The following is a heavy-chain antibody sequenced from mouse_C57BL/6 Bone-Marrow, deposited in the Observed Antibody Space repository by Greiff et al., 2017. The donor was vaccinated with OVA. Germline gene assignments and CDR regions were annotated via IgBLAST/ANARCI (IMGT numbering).Heavy chain of an antibody. D-gene: IGHD4-1*01. V-gene: IGHV14-4*01. J-gene: IGHJ2*01. CDR2: IDPENGDT. CDR3: TTLGQYYFDY. CDR1: GFNIKDDY. Sequence: EVQLKESGAELVRPGASVKLSCTASGFNIKDDYMHWVKQRPEQGLEWIGWIDPENGDTEYASKFQGKATITADTSSNTAYLQLSSLTSEDTAVYYCTTLGQYYFDYWGQGTTLTVSS.